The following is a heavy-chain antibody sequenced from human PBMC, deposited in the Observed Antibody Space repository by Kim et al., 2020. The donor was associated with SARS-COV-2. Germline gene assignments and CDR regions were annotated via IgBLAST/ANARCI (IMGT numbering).Heavy chain of an antibody. D-gene: IGHD3-9*01. Sequence: GGSLRLSCAASGFTFGDYAMHWVRQAPGKGLEWVSGISWNSGSIGYADSVKGRFTISRDNAKNSLYLQMNSLRAEDTALYYCAKGTYYDILTGFSNDAFDIWGEGTMVTVSS. CDR2: ISWNSGSI. CDR1: GFTFGDYA. V-gene: IGHV3-9*01. CDR3: AKGTYYDILTGFSNDAFDI. J-gene: IGHJ3*02.